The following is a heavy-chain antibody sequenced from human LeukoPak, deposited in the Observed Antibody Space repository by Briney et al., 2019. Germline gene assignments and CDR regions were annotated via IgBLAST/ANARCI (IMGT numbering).Heavy chain of an antibody. CDR1: GYTFTSYD. V-gene: IGHV1-8*01. CDR2: MNPNSGNT. J-gene: IGHJ3*02. D-gene: IGHD2-2*01. Sequence: ASVKVSCKASGYTFTSYDINWVRQATGQGLEWMGWMNPNSGNTGYAQKFQGRVTITRNTSISTAYMELSSLRSEDTAVYYCARVVPAANIHDAFDIWGQGTMVTVSS. CDR3: ARVVPAANIHDAFDI.